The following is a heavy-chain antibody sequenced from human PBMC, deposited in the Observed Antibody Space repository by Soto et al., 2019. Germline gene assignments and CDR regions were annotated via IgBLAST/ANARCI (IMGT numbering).Heavy chain of an antibody. V-gene: IGHV4-34*01. CDR3: ASNIEYYYDSSGYPTLYGMDV. Sequence: SETLSLTCAVYGGSFSGYYWSWIRQPPGKGLEWIGEINHSGSTNYNPSLKSRVTISVDTSKNQFSLKLSSVTAADTAVYYCASNIEYYYDSSGYPTLYGMDVWGQGTTVTVSS. D-gene: IGHD3-22*01. CDR1: GGSFSGYY. CDR2: INHSGST. J-gene: IGHJ6*02.